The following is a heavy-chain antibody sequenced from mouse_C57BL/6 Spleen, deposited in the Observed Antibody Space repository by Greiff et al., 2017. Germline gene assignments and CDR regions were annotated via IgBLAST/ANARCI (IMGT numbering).Heavy chain of an antibody. CDR2: IWSGEST. J-gene: IGHJ4*01. Sequence: QVQLKQSGPGLVQPSQSLSISCTVSGFSLTTYGVHWVRQSPGKGLEWLGVIWSGESTDYNAAFMSRLSITKDNSKSQVFSKMNSLQADDTAIYYCAKDYGNDMDDWGQGTSVTVSS. CDR3: AKDYGNDMDD. V-gene: IGHV2-5*01. CDR1: GFSLTTYG. D-gene: IGHD2-2*01.